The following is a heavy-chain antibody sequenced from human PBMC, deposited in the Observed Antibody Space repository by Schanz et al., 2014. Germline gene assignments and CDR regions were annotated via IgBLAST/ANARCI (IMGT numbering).Heavy chain of an antibody. CDR2: ITYNGGTI. CDR3: AKSQGSSFDS. Sequence: VQLVESGGGVVQPGRSLRLSCAASGITFSSHSFNWVRQAPGKGLEWISYITYNGGTIYYADSVKGRFTISSDNSKSTLYLQMSSLRAEDTAVYYCAKSQGSSFDSWGQGTLVTGSS. J-gene: IGHJ4*02. V-gene: IGHV3-48*01. D-gene: IGHD6-13*01. CDR1: GITFSSHS.